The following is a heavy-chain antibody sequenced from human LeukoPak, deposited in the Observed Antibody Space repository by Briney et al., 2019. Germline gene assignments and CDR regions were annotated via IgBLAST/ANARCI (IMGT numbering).Heavy chain of an antibody. CDR3: AKQDIVVVTAIIFFDY. J-gene: IGHJ4*02. Sequence: GGSLRLSCAASGFTFSTYAMSWVRQAPGQGLEWVSAISDSGTRTFYADSVKGRFTTSRDNSKNTLYLHMNSLTVEDTAVYYCAKQDIVVVTAIIFFDYWGRGTLVTVSS. D-gene: IGHD2-21*02. V-gene: IGHV3-23*01. CDR2: ISDSGTRT. CDR1: GFTFSTYA.